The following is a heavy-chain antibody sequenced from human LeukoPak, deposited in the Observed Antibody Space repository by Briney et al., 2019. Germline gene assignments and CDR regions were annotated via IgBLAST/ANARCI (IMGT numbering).Heavy chain of an antibody. CDR1: GFTFSSYA. J-gene: IGHJ5*01. D-gene: IGHD6-19*01. Sequence: GGSLRLSCAASGFTFSSYAIHWVRQAPGKGLEYVSGISYDGTGTYYANSVKGRFTISRDNSRNTLYLQMGSLRAEDMAVYYCARMGASGWFAYWGQGTLVTVSS. V-gene: IGHV3-64*01. CDR2: ISYDGTGT. CDR3: ARMGASGWFAY.